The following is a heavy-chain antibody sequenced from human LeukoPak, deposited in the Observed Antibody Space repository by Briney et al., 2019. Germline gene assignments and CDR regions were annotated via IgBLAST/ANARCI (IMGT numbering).Heavy chain of an antibody. J-gene: IGHJ4*02. V-gene: IGHV4-34*01. CDR1: GGSFSGYY. D-gene: IGHD2/OR15-2a*01. Sequence: PSETLSLTCAVYGGSFSGYYWSWIRQPPGKGLEWIGEINHSGSTNYNPSLKSRVTISVDTSKNQSSLKLSSVTAADTAVYYCARGDFTTESGNYFDYWGQGTLVTVSS. CDR2: INHSGST. CDR3: ARGDFTTESGNYFDY.